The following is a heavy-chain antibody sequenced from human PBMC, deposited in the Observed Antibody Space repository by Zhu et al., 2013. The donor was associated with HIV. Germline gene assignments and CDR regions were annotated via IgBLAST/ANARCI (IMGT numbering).Heavy chain of an antibody. V-gene: IGHV1-46*01. CDR3: ARGRGFWSGYVGGYFDY. CDR2: INPSGGST. CDR1: GYTFTIYF. J-gene: IGHJ4*02. Sequence: QVQLVQSGAEVKKPGASVKVSCKASGYTFTIYFMHWVRQAPGQGLEWMGIINPSGGSTSYAQKFQGRVTMTRDTSTSTVYMELSSLRSEDTAVYYCARGRGFWSGYVGGYFDYVGPGNPGHRLL. D-gene: IGHD3-3*01.